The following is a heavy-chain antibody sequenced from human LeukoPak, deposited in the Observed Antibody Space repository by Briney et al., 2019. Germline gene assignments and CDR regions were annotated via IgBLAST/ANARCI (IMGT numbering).Heavy chain of an antibody. J-gene: IGHJ4*02. V-gene: IGHV3-53*01. Sequence: GGSLRLSCAASGFTVSGSYMSWVRQAPGKGLEWVSVIYSGGSTYYADSVKGRFTISRDNSKNTLYLQMNSLRAEDTAVYYCARDGSPSNFDYWGQGTLVTVSS. D-gene: IGHD1-26*01. CDR3: ARDGSPSNFDY. CDR2: IYSGGST. CDR1: GFTVSGSY.